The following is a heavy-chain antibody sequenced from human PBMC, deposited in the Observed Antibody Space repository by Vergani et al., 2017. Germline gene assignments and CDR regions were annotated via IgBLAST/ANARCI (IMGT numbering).Heavy chain of an antibody. Sequence: EVQLVESGGGLVKRGGSLRLSCAASGFTFSSYSMNWVRQAPGKGLEWVSGISGSGVSAYYTDSVKGRFTISRDNSKNMLFLQMNNLRTEDTAIYYCAREGGDGSXTTCYGTLDWYFDLWGRGTLVTVSS. V-gene: IGHV3-23*04. D-gene: IGHD2-2*01. J-gene: IGHJ2*01. CDR1: GFTFSSYS. CDR3: AREGGDGSXTTCYGTLDWYFDL. CDR2: ISGSGVSA.